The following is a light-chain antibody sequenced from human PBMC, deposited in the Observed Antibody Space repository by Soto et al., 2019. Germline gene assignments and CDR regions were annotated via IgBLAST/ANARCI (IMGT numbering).Light chain of an antibody. V-gene: IGKV3-20*01. CDR3: CQHNRWSPWT. CDR1: QSVSSSY. J-gene: IGKJ1*01. CDR2: GAS. Sequence: EIVLTQSPGTLSLSPGERATLSCRASQSVSSSYLAWYQQKPGQAPRLLIYGASSRATGIPEGFSSSGCGADFTITISSREDEDYAVDYCCQHNRWSPWTFGQGTKVDIK.